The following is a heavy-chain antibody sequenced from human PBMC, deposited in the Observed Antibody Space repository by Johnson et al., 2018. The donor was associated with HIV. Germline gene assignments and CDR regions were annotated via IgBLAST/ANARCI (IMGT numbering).Heavy chain of an antibody. D-gene: IGHD6-19*01. J-gene: IGHJ3*02. CDR1: GFIFSNYA. CDR2: ISYDGSYK. V-gene: IGHV3-30*18. Sequence: QVQLVESGGGVVQPGRSLRLSCAASGFIFSNYAMHWGRQAPGKGLEWVAVISYDGSYKDYADYVKGRFTISRDNSKNSLYLQMNNQRDEDTALYYCAKPRPSGWYKEGAFHMWGQGTMVTVSS. CDR3: AKPRPSGWYKEGAFHM.